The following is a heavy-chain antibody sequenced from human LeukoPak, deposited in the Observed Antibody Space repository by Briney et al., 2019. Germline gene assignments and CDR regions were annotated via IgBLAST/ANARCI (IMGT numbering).Heavy chain of an antibody. D-gene: IGHD2-15*01. CDR2: INHSGST. Sequence: SETLSLTCAVYGGSFSGHYWSWIRQPPGKGLEWIGEINHSGSTNYNPSLKSRVTISVDTSKNQFSLKLSSVTAADTAVYYCARRQPPLHCSGGSCYPSGGAFDIWGQGTMVTVSS. J-gene: IGHJ3*02. CDR3: ARRQPPLHCSGGSCYPSGGAFDI. CDR1: GGSFSGHY. V-gene: IGHV4-34*01.